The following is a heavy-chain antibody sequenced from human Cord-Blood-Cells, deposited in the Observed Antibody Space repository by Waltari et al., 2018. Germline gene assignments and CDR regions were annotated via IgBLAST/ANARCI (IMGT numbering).Heavy chain of an antibody. D-gene: IGHD6-13*01. CDR2: INPNSGGT. J-gene: IGHJ5*02. CDR3: ARDGPSIAAAGWFDP. Sequence: QVQLVQSGAEVKKPGASVKVSCKASGYTFTGYYMHWVRQAPGQGLEWMGWINPNSGGTNYAQKFQGRVTMTRDTSISTAYIELSRLRSDETAVYYCARDGPSIAAAGWFDPWGQGTLVTVSS. V-gene: IGHV1-2*02. CDR1: GYTFTGYY.